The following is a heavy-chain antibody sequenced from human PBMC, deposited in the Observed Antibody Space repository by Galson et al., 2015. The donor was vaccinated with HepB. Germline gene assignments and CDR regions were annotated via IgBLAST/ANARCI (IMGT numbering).Heavy chain of an antibody. D-gene: IGHD3-10*01. CDR1: GYSFTSYW. J-gene: IGHJ4*02. CDR2: IYPGDSDT. CDR3: ARQKNALLWFGESDY. V-gene: IGHV5-51*01. Sequence: QSGAEVKKPGESLKISCNGSGYSFTSYWIGWVRQMPGKGLEWMGIIYPGDSDTRYSPSFQGQVTISADKSISTAYLQWSSLKASDTAMYYCARQKNALLWFGESDYWGQGTLVTVSS.